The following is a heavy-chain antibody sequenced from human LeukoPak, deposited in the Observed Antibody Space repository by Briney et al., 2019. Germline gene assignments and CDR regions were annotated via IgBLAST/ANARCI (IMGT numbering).Heavy chain of an antibody. J-gene: IGHJ3*01. D-gene: IGHD3-3*02. CDR1: GFTFSSSV. Sequence: GRSLRLSCATSGFTFSSSVMHWVRQAPGKGLEGVAVIWPDGTKKVNVDSVKGRLTISRDNSKNTVHLQMNSLRAEDTAVYYCATMRSHFWGQGTVVTVSS. V-gene: IGHV3-33*01. CDR2: IWPDGTKK. CDR3: ATMRSHF.